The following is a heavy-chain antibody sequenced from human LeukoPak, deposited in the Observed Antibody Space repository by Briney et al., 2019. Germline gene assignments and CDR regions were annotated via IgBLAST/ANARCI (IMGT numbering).Heavy chain of an antibody. CDR1: GGSISSSSYC. J-gene: IGHJ4*02. D-gene: IGHD5-18*01. V-gene: IGHV4-39*07. CDR2: IYYSGST. Sequence: SETLSLTCTVSGGSISSSSYCWGWIRQPPGKGLEWIGTIYYSGSTYYNPSLKSRVTISVDTSKNQFSLKLSSVTAADTAVYYCARDLAFGYSYGYSYFDYWGQGTLVTVSS. CDR3: ARDLAFGYSYGYSYFDY.